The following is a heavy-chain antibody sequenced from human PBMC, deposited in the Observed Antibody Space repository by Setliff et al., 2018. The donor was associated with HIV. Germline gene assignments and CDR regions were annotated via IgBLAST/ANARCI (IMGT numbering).Heavy chain of an antibody. Sequence: PSETLSLTCTVSGGSISSGSYYWSWIRQPAGKELEWIGHIYTDGSTNYNPFLKSRVTISVDTSKNQFSLNLSSVTAADTAVYYCAREWGSANSLQGAFDIWGQGTMVTVSS. D-gene: IGHD3-16*01. V-gene: IGHV4-61*09. CDR3: AREWGSANSLQGAFDI. J-gene: IGHJ3*02. CDR2: IYTDGST. CDR1: GGSISSGSYY.